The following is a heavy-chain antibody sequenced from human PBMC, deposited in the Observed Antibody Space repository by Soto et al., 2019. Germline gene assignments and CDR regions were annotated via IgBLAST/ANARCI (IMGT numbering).Heavy chain of an antibody. Sequence: ASVEVSCKASGYTFTSYDINWVRQATGQGLEWMGWMNPNSGNTGYAQKFQGRVTMTRNTSISTAYMELSSLRSEDTAVYYCARGGSLSYYYYDYGMDVWGQGTTVTVSS. J-gene: IGHJ6*02. CDR1: GYTFTSYD. CDR3: ARGGSLSYYYYDYGMDV. CDR2: MNPNSGNT. D-gene: IGHD3-10*01. V-gene: IGHV1-8*01.